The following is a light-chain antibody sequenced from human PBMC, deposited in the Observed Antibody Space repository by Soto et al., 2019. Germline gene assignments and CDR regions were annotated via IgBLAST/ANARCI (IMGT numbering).Light chain of an antibody. CDR2: DAS. V-gene: IGKV3-11*01. J-gene: IGKJ1*01. Sequence: EIVMTQSPATLSVSPRERATLSCRASQSVSSNLAWYQQKPGQAPRLLIYDASNRATGIPARFSGSGSGTDFTLTISSLEPEDFAVYYCQQRSNWPKTFGQGTKVDIK. CDR3: QQRSNWPKT. CDR1: QSVSSN.